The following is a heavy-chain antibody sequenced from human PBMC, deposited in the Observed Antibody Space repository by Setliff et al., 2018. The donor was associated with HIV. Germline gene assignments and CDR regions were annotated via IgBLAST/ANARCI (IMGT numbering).Heavy chain of an antibody. CDR1: VFTFNNYG. CDR3: AKDVCSGAYCYAYYYYGMDV. CDR2: IRYDGSQK. Sequence: GASLTISCAASVFTFNNYGMNWDRQAPGKGLEWVAFIRYDGSQKYYVDSVKGRFTISRDNSKNTLYLQMNSLRVEDTAVYYCAKDVCSGAYCYAYYYYGMDVWGQGTMVTVSS. D-gene: IGHD2-15*01. J-gene: IGHJ6*02. V-gene: IGHV3-30*02.